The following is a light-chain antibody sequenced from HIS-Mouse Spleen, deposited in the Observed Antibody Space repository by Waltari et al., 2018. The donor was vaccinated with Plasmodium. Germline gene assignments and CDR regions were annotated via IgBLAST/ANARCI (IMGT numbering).Light chain of an antibody. Sequence: QPRSVSGSPGQSVTISCTGTSSDVGGYNYVSWYQQHPGKAPKLMIYDVSKRPSGVPDRFSGSKSGNTASLTISGLQAEDEADYYCCSYAGSYTVFGGGTKLTVL. J-gene: IGLJ3*02. CDR2: DVS. CDR3: CSYAGSYTV. V-gene: IGLV2-11*01. CDR1: SSDVGGYNY.